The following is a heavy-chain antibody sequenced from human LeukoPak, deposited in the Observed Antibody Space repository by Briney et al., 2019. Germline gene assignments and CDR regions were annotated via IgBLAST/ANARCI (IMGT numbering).Heavy chain of an antibody. Sequence: PGGSLRLSCAASGFTLSDYYMSWIRQAPGKGLEWVANIKQDGSEKYYVDSVKGRFTISRDNAKSSLYLQMNSLRAEDTAVYYCARATSQVGPFDYWGQGTLVTVSS. CDR3: ARATSQVGPFDY. J-gene: IGHJ4*02. CDR1: GFTLSDYY. CDR2: IKQDGSEK. D-gene: IGHD1-26*01. V-gene: IGHV3-7*01.